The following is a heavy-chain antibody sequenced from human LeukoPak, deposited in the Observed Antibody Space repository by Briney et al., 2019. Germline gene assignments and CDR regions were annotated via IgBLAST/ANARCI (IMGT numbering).Heavy chain of an antibody. CDR3: ARDQGSEYGGYGSDFDY. CDR1: GGSISSGSYY. Sequence: PSQTLSLTCTVSGGSISSGSYYWSWIRQPAGKGLEWIGRIYSSGSTNYNPSLKSRVTISLDTSKNQFSLKLSSVTAADTAVYYCARDQGSEYGGYGSDFDYWGQGTLVTVSS. J-gene: IGHJ4*02. D-gene: IGHD5-12*01. CDR2: IYSSGST. V-gene: IGHV4-61*02.